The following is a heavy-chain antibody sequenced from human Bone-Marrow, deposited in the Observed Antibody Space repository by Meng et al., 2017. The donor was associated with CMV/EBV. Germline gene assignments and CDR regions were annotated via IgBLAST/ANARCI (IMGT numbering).Heavy chain of an antibody. Sequence: ASVKVSCKASGYTFTGYYMHWVRQAPGQGPEWMGWINPNSGGTNYAQKFQGRVTMTRDTSISTAYMELSRLRSDDTAVYYCARDSAPHQLVVPAAIGVYDYWGQGTLVTGAS. CDR1: GYTFTGYY. CDR2: INPNSGGT. V-gene: IGHV1-2*02. D-gene: IGHD2-2*02. J-gene: IGHJ4*02. CDR3: ARDSAPHQLVVPAAIGVYDY.